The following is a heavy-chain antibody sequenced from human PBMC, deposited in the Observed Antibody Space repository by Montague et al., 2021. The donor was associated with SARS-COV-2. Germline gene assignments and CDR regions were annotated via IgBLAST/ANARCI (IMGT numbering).Heavy chain of an antibody. CDR3: ATGLRCLEWLLLYWFDP. Sequence: SETLSLTCTVSGGSISSSSYYWGWIRQPPGKGLEWIGSMYYSGSTYYNPSLKSRVTVSVDTSKHQFSLWLSSVAAADTAVYYCATGLRCLEWLLLYWFDPWGQGTLVTVSS. J-gene: IGHJ5*02. D-gene: IGHD3-3*01. CDR2: MYYSGST. CDR1: GGSISSSSYY. V-gene: IGHV4-39*01.